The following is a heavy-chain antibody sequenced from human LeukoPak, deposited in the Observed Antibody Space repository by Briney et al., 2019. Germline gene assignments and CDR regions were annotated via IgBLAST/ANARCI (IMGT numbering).Heavy chain of an antibody. Sequence: GGSLRLSCVASGFTLSDYYMSWIRQAPGKGLEWISFISSSGSTKYYADSVKGRFTISRDTTQNSLYLQMNSLRAEDTALYYCARDRDYRFSFDIWGQGTMVTVSS. CDR1: GFTLSDYY. CDR2: ISSSGSTK. J-gene: IGHJ3*02. V-gene: IGHV3-11*04. D-gene: IGHD4-11*01. CDR3: ARDRDYRFSFDI.